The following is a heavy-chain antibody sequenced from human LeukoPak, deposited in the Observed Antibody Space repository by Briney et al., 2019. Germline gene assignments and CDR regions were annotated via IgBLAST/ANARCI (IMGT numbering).Heavy chain of an antibody. CDR2: IHYTGST. Sequence: SETLSLTCTVSRGSVSSSTYYWSWVRQPPGKGLEWIASIHYTGSTYYNPSLKSRVTISLDMSKNEFFLTMTSVTAADTAVYFCTAEKNGSPHYWGQGTQVTVSS. CDR3: TAEKNGSPHY. D-gene: IGHD2-8*01. J-gene: IGHJ4*02. CDR1: RGSVSSSTYY. V-gene: IGHV4-39*07.